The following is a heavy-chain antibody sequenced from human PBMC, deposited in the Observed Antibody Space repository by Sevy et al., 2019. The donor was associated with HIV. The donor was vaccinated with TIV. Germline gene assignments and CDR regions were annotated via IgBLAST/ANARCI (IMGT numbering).Heavy chain of an antibody. CDR2: IYYSGST. J-gene: IGHJ5*02. Sequence: SETLSLTCTVSGGSISSYYWSWIRQPPGKGLEWIGYIYYSGSTNYNPSLKSRVTISVDTSKTQFSLRLRSVTAADTAVYYCAGHRRSSSYPNWFDPWGQGTLVTVSS. CDR1: GGSISSYY. D-gene: IGHD6-13*01. V-gene: IGHV4-59*08. CDR3: AGHRRSSSYPNWFDP.